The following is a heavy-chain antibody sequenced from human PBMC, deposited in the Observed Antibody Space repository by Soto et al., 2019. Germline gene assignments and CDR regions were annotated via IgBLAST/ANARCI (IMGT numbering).Heavy chain of an antibody. D-gene: IGHD3-9*01. V-gene: IGHV1-18*04. J-gene: IGHJ3*02. CDR1: GYTFTGYG. Sequence: ASVKVSCKASGYTFTGYGMSWVRQAPGQGLEWMGWISSNNGNTNYAQKLQGRVTMTTDTSTSTAYMELRSLRSDDTAVYYCARDSAENYDILTGYIVAFDIWGQGTMVTVSS. CDR3: ARDSAENYDILTGYIVAFDI. CDR2: ISSNNGNT.